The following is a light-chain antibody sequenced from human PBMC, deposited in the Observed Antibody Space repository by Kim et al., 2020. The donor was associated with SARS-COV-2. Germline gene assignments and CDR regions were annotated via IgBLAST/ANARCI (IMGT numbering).Light chain of an antibody. Sequence: PEQKAEITRGGSRVGTKSVHWYEQRPGQAPVVDIYSDSKRPSGIPERFSGSNSGSKATLTLNGVEAGDEAGYYCQVWDTNSDQVVFGGGTKLTVL. V-gene: IGLV3-21*04. CDR3: QVWDTNSDQVV. CDR2: SDS. CDR1: RVGTKS. J-gene: IGLJ3*02.